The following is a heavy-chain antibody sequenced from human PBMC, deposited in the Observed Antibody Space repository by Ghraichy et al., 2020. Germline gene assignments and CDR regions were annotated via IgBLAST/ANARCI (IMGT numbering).Heavy chain of an antibody. Sequence: GGSLRLSCEVSGFTFDNYAMNWVRQAPGKGLEWVSSISDSGSVTHYADSVKGRLTISRDNSKNTLYLQINSLRAGDTAIYYCVRGCGGYCYQGDYWGQGTLVTVSS. J-gene: IGHJ4*02. CDR2: ISDSGSVT. V-gene: IGHV3-23*01. D-gene: IGHD2-21*01. CDR1: GFTFDNYA. CDR3: VRGCGGYCYQGDY.